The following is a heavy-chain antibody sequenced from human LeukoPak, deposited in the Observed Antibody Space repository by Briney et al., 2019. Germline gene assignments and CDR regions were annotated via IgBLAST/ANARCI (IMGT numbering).Heavy chain of an antibody. CDR3: ARDRAGTQAWVEFDP. CDR1: GSTVSQNY. CDR2: IYADGTT. D-gene: IGHD3-10*01. V-gene: IGHV3-66*02. J-gene: IGHJ5*02. Sequence: GGSLRLSCAASGSTVSQNYMSWVRQAPGRGLEWVSLIYADGTTHYADSVKGRFTISRDNSKNTVYLQMNSVRPEDTAVYYCARDRAGTQAWVEFDPWGQGTLVTVSS.